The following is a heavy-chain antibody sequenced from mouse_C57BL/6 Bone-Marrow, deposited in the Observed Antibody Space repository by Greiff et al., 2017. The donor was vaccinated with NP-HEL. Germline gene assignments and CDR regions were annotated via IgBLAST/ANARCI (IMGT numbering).Heavy chain of an antibody. CDR2: IDPSDSYT. CDR1: GYTFTSYW. D-gene: IGHD1-1*01. V-gene: IGHV1-59*01. J-gene: IGHJ2*01. Sequence: VQLQQPGAELVRPGTSVKLSCKASGYTFTSYWMHWVKQRPGQGLEWIGVIDPSDSYTNYNPKFKGKATLPVDTSSNTAYLQLSRLPSEDSAVYAVERGGLLEDWGQGTTLTVSS. CDR3: ERGGLLED.